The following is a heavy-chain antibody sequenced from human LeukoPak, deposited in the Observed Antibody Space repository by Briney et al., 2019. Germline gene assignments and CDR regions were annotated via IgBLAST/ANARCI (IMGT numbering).Heavy chain of an antibody. D-gene: IGHD2-15*01. CDR2: IIPIFGTA. CDR1: GGTFSSYA. V-gene: IGHV1-69*01. CDR3: ASEAPIRYCSGGSCSDYYGMDV. J-gene: IGHJ6*02. Sequence: LVASVKVSCKASGGTFSSYAISWVRQAHGQGLEWMGGIIPIFGTANYAQKFQGRVTITADESTSTAYMELSSLRSEDTAVYYCASEAPIRYCSGGSCSDYYGMDVWGQGTTVTVSS.